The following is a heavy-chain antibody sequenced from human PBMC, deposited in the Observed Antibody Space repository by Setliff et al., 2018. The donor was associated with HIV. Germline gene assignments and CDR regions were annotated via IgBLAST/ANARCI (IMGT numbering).Heavy chain of an antibody. CDR2: IYHSGST. J-gene: IGHJ5*02. V-gene: IGHV4-38-2*02. CDR1: GYSISSGYY. Sequence: SETLSLTCTVSGYSISSGYYWGWIRQPPGKGLEWIGSIYHSGSTYYNPSLKSRVTISVDTSKNQFSLKLSSVTAADTAVYYCARAGGSGTYYWFDPWGQGTLVTVSS. D-gene: IGHD3-10*01. CDR3: ARAGGSGTYYWFDP.